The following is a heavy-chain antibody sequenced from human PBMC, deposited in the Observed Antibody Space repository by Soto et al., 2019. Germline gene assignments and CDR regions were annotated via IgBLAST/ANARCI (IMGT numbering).Heavy chain of an antibody. CDR3: ARLSGYDSAVAGTALFYYHCGMDF. J-gene: IGHJ6*02. CDR1: GYTFTSYG. V-gene: IGHV1-18*04. CDR2: ISAYNGNT. D-gene: IGHD6-19*01. Sequence: ASVKVSCKASGYTFTSYGISWVRQAPGQGLEWMGWISAYNGNTNYAQKLQGRVTMTTDTSTSTAYMELRSLRSDDTAVYYCARLSGYDSAVAGTALFYYHCGMDFWGQGNTVTVSS.